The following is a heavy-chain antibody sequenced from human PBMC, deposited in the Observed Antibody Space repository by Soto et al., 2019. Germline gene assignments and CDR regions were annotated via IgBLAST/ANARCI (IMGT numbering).Heavy chain of an antibody. V-gene: IGHV1-2*04. CDR2: INPNSGGT. CDR1: GYTFTGYY. CDR3: ARGGGWYVWFDP. Sequence: ASVKVSCKASGYTFTGYYMHWVRQAPGQGLEWMGWINPNSGGTNYAQKLQGWVTMTRDTSISTAYMELSRLRSDDTAVYYCARGGGWYVWFDPWGQGTLVTVSS. J-gene: IGHJ5*02. D-gene: IGHD6-19*01.